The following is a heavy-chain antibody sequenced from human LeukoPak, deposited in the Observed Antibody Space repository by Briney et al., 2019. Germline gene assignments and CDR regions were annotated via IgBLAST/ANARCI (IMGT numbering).Heavy chain of an antibody. Sequence: SETLSLTCTVSGGSISSSSYYWGWIRQPPGKGLEWIGSIYYSGSTYYNPSLKSRVTISVDTSKNQFSLKLSSVTAADTAVYYCASGEFGCSSTSRYGYYYYYMDVWGKGTTVTVSS. J-gene: IGHJ6*03. V-gene: IGHV4-39*07. CDR2: IYYSGST. CDR1: GGSISSSSYY. D-gene: IGHD2-2*01. CDR3: ASGEFGCSSTSRYGYYYYYMDV.